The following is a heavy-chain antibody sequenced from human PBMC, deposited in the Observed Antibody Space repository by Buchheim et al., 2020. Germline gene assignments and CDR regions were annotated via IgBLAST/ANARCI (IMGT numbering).Heavy chain of an antibody. Sequence: QVQLVQSGAEVKKPGASVKVSCKASGYTFTGYYIHWVRQAPGQGLEWMGRIYPNSGGTNYAQNFQGRATVTRDTSTSTAYMELSSLTSDDTAVYYCGRPSTRETRIDFWGQGTL. V-gene: IGHV1-2*06. CDR2: IYPNSGGT. J-gene: IGHJ4*02. CDR1: GYTFTGYY. D-gene: IGHD4-11*01. CDR3: GRPSTRETRIDF.